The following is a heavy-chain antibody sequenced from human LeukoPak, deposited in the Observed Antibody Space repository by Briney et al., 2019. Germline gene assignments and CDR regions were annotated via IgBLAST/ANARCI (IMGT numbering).Heavy chain of an antibody. D-gene: IGHD2-15*01. CDR1: GFTFSDCA. V-gene: IGHV3-23*01. J-gene: IGHJ4*02. CDR3: AKDRAIVVVVAATHY. Sequence: PGGSLRLSCAASGFTFSDCAMNWVRQAPGKGLEWVSAVSANGGTTYYADSVKGRFTISRDNSKNTLYLQMNSLRAEDTAVYYCAKDRAIVVVVAATHYWGQGTLVTVSS. CDR2: VSANGGTT.